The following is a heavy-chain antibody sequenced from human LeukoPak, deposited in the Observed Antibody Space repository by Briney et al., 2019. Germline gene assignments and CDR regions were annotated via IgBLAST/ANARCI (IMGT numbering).Heavy chain of an antibody. J-gene: IGHJ4*02. V-gene: IGHV3-30*04. CDR2: ISYEGSDK. D-gene: IGHD6-13*01. CDR1: GFTFSNYA. CDR3: ARGRSLIAAAVTGYLDY. Sequence: GRSLRLSCAASGFTFSNYAMHWVRQAPGKGLEWVALISYEGSDKYYVDSVKGRFTISRDKSKNTLYLQMNSLRAEGTAVYYCARGRSLIAAAVTGYLDYWGQGTLVTVSS.